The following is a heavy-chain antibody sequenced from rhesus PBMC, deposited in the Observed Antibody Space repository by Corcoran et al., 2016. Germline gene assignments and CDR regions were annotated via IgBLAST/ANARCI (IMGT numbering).Heavy chain of an antibody. Sequence: EVQLVQSGAEVKKPGASVKIPCKASGYTCTDYYLHWVRQAPGKGLEGMGRVDPEDGEAIHAQKFQDRVTITADTSTDTAYMELSSLRSEDTAVYYCATAHPYSGSFDYWGQGVLVTVSS. J-gene: IGHJ4*01. D-gene: IGHD6-25*01. V-gene: IGHV1-111*02. CDR2: VDPEDGEA. CDR3: ATAHPYSGSFDY. CDR1: GYTCTDYY.